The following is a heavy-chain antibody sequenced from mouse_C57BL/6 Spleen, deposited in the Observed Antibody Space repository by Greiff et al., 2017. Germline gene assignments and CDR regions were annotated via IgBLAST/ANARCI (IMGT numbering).Heavy chain of an antibody. Sequence: VQLQQSGAELVRPGASVTLSCKASGYTFTDYEMHWVKQTPVHGLEWIGAIDPETGGTAYNQKFKGKAILTADKSSSTAYMELRSLTSEDSAVYYCTRRYYGSSYEDYFDYWGQGTTLTVSS. J-gene: IGHJ2*01. D-gene: IGHD1-1*01. V-gene: IGHV1-15*01. CDR3: TRRYYGSSYEDYFDY. CDR1: GYTFTDYE. CDR2: IDPETGGT.